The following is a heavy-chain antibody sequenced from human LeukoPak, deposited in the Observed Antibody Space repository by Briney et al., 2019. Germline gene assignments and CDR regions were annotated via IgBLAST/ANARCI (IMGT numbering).Heavy chain of an antibody. CDR1: GFTFSSYA. CDR2: ISYDGSNK. CDR3: ARALDSNPYLYYGMDV. Sequence: GGSLRLSCAASGFTFSSYAMHWVRQAPGKGLEWVAVISYDGSNKYYADSVKGRFTISRDNSKNTLYLQMNSLRAEDTAVYYCARALDSNPYLYYGMDVWGQGTTVTVSS. J-gene: IGHJ6*02. D-gene: IGHD3-22*01. V-gene: IGHV3-30-3*01.